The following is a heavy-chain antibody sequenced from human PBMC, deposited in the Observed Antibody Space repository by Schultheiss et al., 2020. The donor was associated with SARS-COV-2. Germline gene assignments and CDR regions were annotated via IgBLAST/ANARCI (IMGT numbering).Heavy chain of an antibody. J-gene: IGHJ3*02. CDR3: ARACSSTSCYTVGAFDI. CDR1: GFSLSTSGVG. D-gene: IGHD2-2*02. V-gene: IGHV2-5*01. CDR2: IYWNDDK. Sequence: SGPTLVKPTQTLTLTCTVSGFSLSTSGVGVGWIRQPPGKALEWLAIIYWNDDKRYSPSLKSRLTITKDTSESQVVLTMTNMDPVDTATYYCARACSSTSCYTVGAFDILGQGTMVTVSS.